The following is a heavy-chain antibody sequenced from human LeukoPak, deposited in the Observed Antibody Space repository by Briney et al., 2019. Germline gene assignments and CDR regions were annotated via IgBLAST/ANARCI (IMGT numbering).Heavy chain of an antibody. CDR1: GGTFSSYA. Sequence: ASVKVSCKASGGTFSSYAISWVRQAPGQGLEWMGGIIPIFGTANYAQKFQGRVTITADKSTSTAYMELSSLRSEDTAVYYCARGADYYDSSGYYDYYYYYMDVWGKGTTVTVSS. D-gene: IGHD3-22*01. CDR2: IIPIFGTA. CDR3: ARGADYYDSSGYYDYYYYYMDV. J-gene: IGHJ6*03. V-gene: IGHV1-69*06.